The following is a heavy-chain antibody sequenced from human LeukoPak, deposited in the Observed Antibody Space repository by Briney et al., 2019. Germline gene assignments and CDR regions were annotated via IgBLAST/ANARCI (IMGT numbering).Heavy chain of an antibody. Sequence: GGSLRLSCAASGFTVSSNSMNWVRQAPGKGLEWVSVIYSGGSTYYADSVKGRFTISRDNAKNSLYLQMNSLGAEDTAVYYCARDNAFDFWGQGTVVTVSS. J-gene: IGHJ3*01. CDR3: ARDNAFDF. CDR1: GFTVSSNS. CDR2: IYSGGST. V-gene: IGHV3-66*01.